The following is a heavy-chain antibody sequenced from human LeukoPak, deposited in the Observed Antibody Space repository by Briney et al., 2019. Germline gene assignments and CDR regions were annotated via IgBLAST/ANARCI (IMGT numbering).Heavy chain of an antibody. V-gene: IGHV4-59*01. CDR3: ARLASLGELSY. J-gene: IGHJ4*02. CDR2: IYYSGST. CDR1: GGSISSYY. Sequence: SETLSLTCTVSGGSISSYYWSWIRQPPGKGLEWIGYIYYSGSTNYNPSLKSRVTISVDTSKNQFSLKLSSVTAADTAVYYCARLASLGELSYWGQGTLVTVSS. D-gene: IGHD3-16*02.